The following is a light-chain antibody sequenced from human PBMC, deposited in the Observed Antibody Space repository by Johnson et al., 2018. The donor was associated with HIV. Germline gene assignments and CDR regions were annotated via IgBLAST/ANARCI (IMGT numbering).Light chain of an antibody. CDR3: GTWDNGLSAYV. CDR2: ANN. V-gene: IGLV1-51*01. Sequence: QSVLTQPPSVSAAPGQKVTISCSGSSSNIGNSYVSWYQQLPGTAPKLLIYANNKRPSGIPDRFSGSKSGTSATLGITGLQTGDEADYYCGTWDNGLSAYVFGTGTKVTVL. J-gene: IGLJ1*01. CDR1: SSNIGNSY.